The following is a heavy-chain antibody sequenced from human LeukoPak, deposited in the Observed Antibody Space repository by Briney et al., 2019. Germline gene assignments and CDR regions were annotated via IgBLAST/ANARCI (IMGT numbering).Heavy chain of an antibody. J-gene: IGHJ4*02. V-gene: IGHV1-18*01. Sequence: ASVKVSCKASGLTFSNYGITWVRQAPGQGLEWVGWISAYDGNTNYAQKFQGRVTMTTDTSTSTAHMELRSLRYDVTAVYYCARDGRFAAYEPDYWGQGTLVTVSS. CDR3: ARDGRFAAYEPDY. D-gene: IGHD1-26*01. CDR2: ISAYDGNT. CDR1: GLTFSNYG.